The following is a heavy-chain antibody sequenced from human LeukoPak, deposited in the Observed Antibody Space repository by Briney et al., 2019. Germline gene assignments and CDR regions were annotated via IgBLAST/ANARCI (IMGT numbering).Heavy chain of an antibody. V-gene: IGHV3-7*01. CDR3: ARDLVAATLNKTGY. D-gene: IGHD2-15*01. CDR2: IKQDGSEK. CDR1: GFTFSSYW. Sequence: PGGSLRLSCAASGFTFSSYWMSWVRQAPGKGLEWVANIKQDGSEKYYVDSVKGRFTISRDNAKNSLYLQMNSLRAEDTAVYYCARDLVAATLNKTGYWSQGTLVTVSS. J-gene: IGHJ4*02.